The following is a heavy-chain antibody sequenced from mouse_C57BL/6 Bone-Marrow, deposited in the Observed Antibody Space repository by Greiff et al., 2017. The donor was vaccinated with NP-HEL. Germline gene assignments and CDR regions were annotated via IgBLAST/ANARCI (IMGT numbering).Heavy chain of an antibody. CDR3: ARGGRYDFDC. Sequence: VKLQQSGAELARPGASVKLSCKASGYTFTSYGISWVKQRTGQGLEWIGEIYPRGGNTYYNEKFKGKSTLTADKSSSTAYMGLRSLTSEDAAVYFRARGGRYDFDCWGQGTTLTVSS. J-gene: IGHJ2*01. CDR2: IYPRGGNT. D-gene: IGHD2-3*01. CDR1: GYTFTSYG. V-gene: IGHV1-81*01.